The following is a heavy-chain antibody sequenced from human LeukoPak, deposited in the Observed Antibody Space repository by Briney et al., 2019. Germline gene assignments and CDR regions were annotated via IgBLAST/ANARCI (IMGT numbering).Heavy chain of an antibody. V-gene: IGHV4-39*07. J-gene: IGHJ5*02. Sequence: SETLSLTCTVSGGSISTSNYYWGWIRQPPGKGLEWIGNIFYSGSTYYNPSLKSRVTISVDTSKNQFSLKLSSVTAADTAVYYCARDVQGAYCSSTSCYNWFDPWGQGTLVTVSS. CDR1: GGSISTSNYY. D-gene: IGHD2-2*01. CDR2: IFYSGST. CDR3: ARDVQGAYCSSTSCYNWFDP.